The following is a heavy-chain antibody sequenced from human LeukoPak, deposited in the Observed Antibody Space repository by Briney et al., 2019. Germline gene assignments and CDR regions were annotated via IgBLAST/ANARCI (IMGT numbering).Heavy chain of an antibody. D-gene: IGHD1-1*01. CDR1: GFTFSSYW. CDR2: IKQDGSEK. V-gene: IGHV3-7*01. Sequence: GGSLRLSCAASGFTFSSYWMSWVRQAPGKGLEWVANIKQDGSEKYYVDSVKGRFTISRDNAKNSLYLQMNSLRAEDTAVYYCARDIRQSELYNWFDPWGQGTLVTVSS. J-gene: IGHJ5*02. CDR3: ARDIRQSELYNWFDP.